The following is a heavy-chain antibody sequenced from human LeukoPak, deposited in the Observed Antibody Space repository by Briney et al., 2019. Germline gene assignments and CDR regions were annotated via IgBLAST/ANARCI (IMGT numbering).Heavy chain of an antibody. CDR3: ARGPSVGSGYDPLDY. CDR2: INHSGST. V-gene: IGHV4-34*01. Sequence: SETLSLTCAVYVGSFSGYYWTWIRQSPGKGLEWIGEINHSGSTNYNPSLKSRVTLLVDTSKNQFSLKLSSVTAADTAIYFCARGPSVGSGYDPLDYWGRGTPVTVSS. D-gene: IGHD5-12*01. CDR1: VGSFSGYY. J-gene: IGHJ4*02.